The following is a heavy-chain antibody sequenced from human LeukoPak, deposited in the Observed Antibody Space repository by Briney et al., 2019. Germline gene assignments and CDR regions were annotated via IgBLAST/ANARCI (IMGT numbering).Heavy chain of an antibody. V-gene: IGHV3-21*01. J-gene: IGHJ4*02. CDR3: ARDKIVGATYFDY. D-gene: IGHD1-26*01. Sequence: GGSLRLSCAASGFTFDDYAMHWVRQAPGKGLEWVSSISTSGSYIYYANSMKGRFTISRDNAKNSLYLQMNSLRAEDTAVYYCARDKIVGATYFDYWGQGTLVTVSS. CDR2: ISTSGSYI. CDR1: GFTFDDYA.